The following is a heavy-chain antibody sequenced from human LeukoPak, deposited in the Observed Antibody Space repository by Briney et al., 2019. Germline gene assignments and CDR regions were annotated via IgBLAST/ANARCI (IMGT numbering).Heavy chain of an antibody. V-gene: IGHV3-7*01. Sequence: GGSLRLSCAASGFTFSNYWMSWVRQAPGKGLEWVANMKQDGSETYYVDSVKGRFTISRDNAKDSLYLQMNSLRAEDTAVYYCARDKIVGATHFDYWGQGALVTVSS. CDR2: MKQDGSET. CDR1: GFTFSNYW. CDR3: ARDKIVGATHFDY. D-gene: IGHD1-26*01. J-gene: IGHJ4*02.